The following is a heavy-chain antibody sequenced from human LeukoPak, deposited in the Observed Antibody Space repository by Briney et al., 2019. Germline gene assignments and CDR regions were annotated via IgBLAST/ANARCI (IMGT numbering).Heavy chain of an antibody. CDR2: ISGYNGDT. D-gene: IGHD6-19*01. Sequence: VASVKVSCKASGFIFTKYGISWVRQAPGQGLEWVGWISGYNGDTNYAQKLQGRVTMTTDTSTTTAYMELRSLRSDDTAFYYCARGPSNTSGWKTWFDTWGQGTLVTVSS. CDR1: GFIFTKYG. J-gene: IGHJ5*02. CDR3: ARGPSNTSGWKTWFDT. V-gene: IGHV1-18*01.